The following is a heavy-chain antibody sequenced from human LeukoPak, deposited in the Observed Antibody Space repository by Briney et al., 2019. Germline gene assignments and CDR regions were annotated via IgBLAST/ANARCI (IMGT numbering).Heavy chain of an antibody. J-gene: IGHJ5*02. Sequence: GRSLRLSCAASGFTFSSYAMHWVRQAPGKGLEWVAVISYDGSNKYYADSVKGRFTISRDNSKNTLYLQMNSLRAEDTAVYYCAKGSSGFLNINNWFDPWGQGTLVTVSS. V-gene: IGHV3-30-3*01. CDR2: ISYDGSNK. CDR3: AKGSSGFLNINNWFDP. D-gene: IGHD1-26*01. CDR1: GFTFSSYA.